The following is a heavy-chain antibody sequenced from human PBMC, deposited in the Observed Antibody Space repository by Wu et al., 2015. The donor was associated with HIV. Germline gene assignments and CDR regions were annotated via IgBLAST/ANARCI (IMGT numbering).Heavy chain of an antibody. CDR1: GGTFSSYA. D-gene: IGHD1-26*01. Sequence: QVQLVQSGAEVKKPGSSVKVSCKASGGTFSSYAISWVRQAPGQGLEWMGGIIPIFGTANYAQKFQGRVTITTDESTSTAYMELSSLRSEDTAVYYCARVYGRGIVEYQLLGAFDIWAKGQWSPSLQ. CDR2: IIPIFGTA. J-gene: IGHJ3*02. V-gene: IGHV1-69*05. CDR3: ARVYGRGIVEYQLLGAFDI.